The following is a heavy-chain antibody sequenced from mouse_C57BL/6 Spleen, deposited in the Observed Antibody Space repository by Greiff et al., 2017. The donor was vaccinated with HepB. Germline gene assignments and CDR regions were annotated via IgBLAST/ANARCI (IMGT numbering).Heavy chain of an antibody. CDR3: ARECYVDYYYTMDY. J-gene: IGHJ4*01. CDR1: GYTFTSYW. D-gene: IGHD2-12*01. Sequence: QVQLQQSGAELVKPGASVKLSCKASGYTFTSYWMHWVKQRPGRGLEWIGRIDPNSGGTKYNEKFKSKATLTVDKPSSTAYMQLSSLTSEDSAVYCCARECYVDYYYTMDYWGQGTSVTVSS. CDR2: IDPNSGGT. V-gene: IGHV1-72*01.